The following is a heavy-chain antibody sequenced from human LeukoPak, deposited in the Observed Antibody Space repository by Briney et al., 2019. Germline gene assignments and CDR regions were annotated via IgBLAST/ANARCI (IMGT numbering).Heavy chain of an antibody. J-gene: IGHJ4*02. CDR3: ARDLEYHTSGGFDY. V-gene: IGHV3-53*01. Sequence: GGSLRLSXAASGFTFSNAWMSWVRQAPGRGLEWVSIIYSGGSTYYADSVKGGFTISRDNSKNTLYLQMNSLRAEDTALYYCARDLEYHTSGGFDYWGQGTLVTVSS. D-gene: IGHD2-15*01. CDR2: IYSGGST. CDR1: GFTFSNAW.